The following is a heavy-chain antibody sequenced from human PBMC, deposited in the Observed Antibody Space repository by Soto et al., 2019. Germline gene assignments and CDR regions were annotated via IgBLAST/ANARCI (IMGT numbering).Heavy chain of an antibody. Sequence: GGSLRLSCAASGFTVSSNYMNWVRQAPGKGLEWVSIIYTAGTTSYADSVKGRFTISRDNFKNTLHLQMNSLRVEDTAVYYCARDGTCWTGGDHWGQGTLVTVSS. CDR1: GFTVSSNY. J-gene: IGHJ4*02. CDR2: IYTAGTT. CDR3: ARDGTCWTGGDH. V-gene: IGHV3-53*01. D-gene: IGHD3-16*01.